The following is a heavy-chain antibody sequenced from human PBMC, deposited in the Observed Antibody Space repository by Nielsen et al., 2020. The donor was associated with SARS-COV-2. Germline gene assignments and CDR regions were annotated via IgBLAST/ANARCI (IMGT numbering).Heavy chain of an antibody. J-gene: IGHJ4*02. CDR1: GFTFSSYA. CDR3: AKHHSGWLREYFAY. D-gene: IGHD6-19*01. Sequence: GGSLRLSCAASGFTFSSYAMSWVRQAPGKGLECVSAISGSGGGAYYADSVKGRFTISRDNSKNTLYLQMNSLRAEDAAVYYCAKHHSGWLREYFAYWGQGTLGTVSS. CDR2: ISGSGGGA. V-gene: IGHV3-23*01.